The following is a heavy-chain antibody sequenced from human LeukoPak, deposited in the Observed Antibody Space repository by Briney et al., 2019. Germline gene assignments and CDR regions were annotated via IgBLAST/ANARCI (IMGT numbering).Heavy chain of an antibody. V-gene: IGHV4-39*07. J-gene: IGHJ4*02. CDR3: ARAPYYYDSSGYYSHYFDY. D-gene: IGHD3-22*01. CDR2: IYYSGST. Sequence: SETLSLICTVSGGSISSSSYYWGWIRQPPGKGLEWIGSIYYSGSTYYNPSLKSRVTISVDTSKNQFSLKLSSVTAADTAVYYCARAPYYYDSSGYYSHYFDYWGQGTLVTVSS. CDR1: GGSISSSSYY.